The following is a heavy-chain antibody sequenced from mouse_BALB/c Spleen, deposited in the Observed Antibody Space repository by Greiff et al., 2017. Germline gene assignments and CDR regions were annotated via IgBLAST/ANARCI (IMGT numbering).Heavy chain of an antibody. V-gene: IGHV1-18*01. CDR1: GYTFTEYT. D-gene: IGHD1-1*01. J-gene: IGHJ3*01. CDR2: INPNNGGT. Sequence: VHVKQSGPELVKPGASVKISCKTSGYTFTEYTMHWVKQSHGKSLEWIGGINPNNGGTSYNQKFKGKATLTVDKSSSTAYMELRSLTSEDSAVYYCARSRGYYGWFAYWGQGTLVTVSA. CDR3: ARSRGYYGWFAY.